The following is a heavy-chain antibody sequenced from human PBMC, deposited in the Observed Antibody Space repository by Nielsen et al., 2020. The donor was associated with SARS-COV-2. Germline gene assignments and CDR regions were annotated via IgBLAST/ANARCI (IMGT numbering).Heavy chain of an antibody. CDR2: INHSGST. D-gene: IGHD4-17*01. CDR3: ARIPTTDYGDYYYYGMDV. J-gene: IGHJ6*02. Sequence: SETLSLTCAVYGGSFSGYYWSWIRQPPGKGLEWIGEINHSGSTNYNPSLKSRVTISVDKSKNQFSLKLSSVTAADTAVYYCARIPTTDYGDYYYYGMDVWGQGTTVTVSS. CDR1: GGSFSGYY. V-gene: IGHV4-34*01.